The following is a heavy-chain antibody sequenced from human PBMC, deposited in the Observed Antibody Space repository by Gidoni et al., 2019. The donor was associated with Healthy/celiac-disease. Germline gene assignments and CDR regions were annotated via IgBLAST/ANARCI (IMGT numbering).Heavy chain of an antibody. Sequence: QLQLQESGPGLVKPSETLSLTCTVSGGSISSSNYYWGWIRQPPGKGLEWIGNIYYSGSTYYNPSLKSRVTISVDTSQNQFSLRLSSVTAADTAVYSCAKTRPPLFGELLSFFDCWGQGTLVTVSS. CDR1: GGSISSSNYY. CDR2: IYYSGST. CDR3: AKTRPPLFGELLSFFDC. D-gene: IGHD3-10*02. J-gene: IGHJ4*02. V-gene: IGHV4-39*01.